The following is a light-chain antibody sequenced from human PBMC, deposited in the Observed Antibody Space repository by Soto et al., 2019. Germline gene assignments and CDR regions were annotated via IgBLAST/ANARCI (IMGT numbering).Light chain of an antibody. CDR1: SSDVGVYNY. Sequence: QSVLTQPASVSGSPGQSITISCTGTSSDVGVYNYVSWYQQHPGKAPKLMIYEVSNRPSGVSDRFSGSKSGNMASLTISGLQAEDEADYYCSSYTSSSTPYVFGTGTKVTVL. CDR3: SSYTSSSTPYV. V-gene: IGLV2-14*01. J-gene: IGLJ1*01. CDR2: EVS.